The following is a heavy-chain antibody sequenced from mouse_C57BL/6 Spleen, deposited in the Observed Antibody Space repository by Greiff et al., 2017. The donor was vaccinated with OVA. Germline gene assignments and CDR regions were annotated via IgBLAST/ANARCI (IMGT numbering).Heavy chain of an antibody. Sequence: VQLQQSGPELVKPGASVKISCKASGYTFTDYYMNWVKQSHGKSLEWIGDINPNNGGTSYNQKFKAKATLTVDKSSSTAYMELRSLTSEDSAVYYCASKCGWYFDVWGTGTTVTVSS. J-gene: IGHJ1*03. CDR3: ASKCGWYFDV. CDR1: GYTFTDYY. CDR2: INPNNGGT. V-gene: IGHV1-26*01.